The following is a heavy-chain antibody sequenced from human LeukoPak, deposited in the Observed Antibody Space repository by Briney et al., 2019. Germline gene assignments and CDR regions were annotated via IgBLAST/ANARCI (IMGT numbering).Heavy chain of an antibody. J-gene: IGHJ6*02. CDR2: INPGNSHT. Sequence: ASVTVSCKASGYTFTSYGVHWVRQAPGQRLEWMGWINPGNSHTQYSQMFQGRVTITRDTSAGTAYMELSSLRSEDTAVYYCASPVSGYYGMDVWGQGTTVTVSS. CDR3: ASPVSGYYGMDV. CDR1: GYTFTSYG. V-gene: IGHV1-3*01. D-gene: IGHD2/OR15-2a*01.